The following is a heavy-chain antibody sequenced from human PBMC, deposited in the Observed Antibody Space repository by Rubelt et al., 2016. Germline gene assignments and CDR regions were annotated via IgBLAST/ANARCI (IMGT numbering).Heavy chain of an antibody. D-gene: IGHD2-15*01. J-gene: IGHJ4*02. Sequence: GRSLRLSCAASGFTFSNYGMHWVRQAPGKGLEWVAIIWYDGGIKYYADSVKGRFTISRDNSKNTLYLQMNSLRADDTAVYYCARGRLYCSGGSCYVDYWGQGTLVTVSS. CDR3: ARGRLYCSGGSCYVDY. V-gene: IGHV3-33*01. CDR1: GFTFSNYG. CDR2: IWYDGGIK.